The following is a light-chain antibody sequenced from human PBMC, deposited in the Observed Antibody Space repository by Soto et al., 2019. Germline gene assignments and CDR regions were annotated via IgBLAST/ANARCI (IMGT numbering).Light chain of an antibody. CDR2: DAS. J-gene: IGKJ1*01. CDR1: QSVSSN. CDR3: QQRSNWPTTWT. Sequence: IAMTQSPGPLSLSPGERATLSCRASQSVSSNVAWYQQKPGQAPRLLIYDASNRATGIPARFSGSGSWTDFTLTISSLEPEEFAVYYCQQRSNWPTTWTLGQGTKVDIK. V-gene: IGKV3-11*01.